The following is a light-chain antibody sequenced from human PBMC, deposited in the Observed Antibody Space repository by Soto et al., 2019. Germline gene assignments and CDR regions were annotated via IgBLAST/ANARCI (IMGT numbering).Light chain of an antibody. CDR3: QQANSFPIT. J-gene: IGKJ5*01. CDR2: EAS. Sequence: DIQMTQSPSSVSASVGDRATITCRASQGSTNRLAWYQQKPGEAPKLLIYEASSLQSGVPSRISGSGSGTDFTLTISSLQPEDFATYYCQQANSFPITFGQGTRLEI. V-gene: IGKV1D-12*01. CDR1: QGSTNR.